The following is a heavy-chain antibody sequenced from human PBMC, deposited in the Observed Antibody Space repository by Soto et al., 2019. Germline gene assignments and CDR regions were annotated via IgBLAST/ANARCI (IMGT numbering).Heavy chain of an antibody. D-gene: IGHD2-15*01. V-gene: IGHV1-2*04. CDR1: GYTFTGYY. CDR2: INPNSGGT. Sequence: ASVKVSCKASGYTFTGYYMHWVRQAPGQGLEWMGWINPNSGGTNYAQKFQGWVTMTRDTSISTAYMELSRLRSDDTAVYYCARDSCFGGSCYWFDPWGQGTLVTVSS. J-gene: IGHJ5*02. CDR3: ARDSCFGGSCYWFDP.